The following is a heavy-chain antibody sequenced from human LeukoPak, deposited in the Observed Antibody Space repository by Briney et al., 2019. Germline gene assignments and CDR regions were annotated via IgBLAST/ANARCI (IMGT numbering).Heavy chain of an antibody. D-gene: IGHD3-3*01. V-gene: IGHV3-20*04. CDR1: GFTLDDYG. Sequence: GGSLRLSCAPSGFTLDDYGMSWVGQAPGKELEGVSGINWKGCSTVYAASVKGRFTISRDNAKNSLYLQMNSLRAEDTALYYCARGSFWSGSPDFDYWGQGTLVTVSS. CDR2: INWKGCST. CDR3: ARGSFWSGSPDFDY. J-gene: IGHJ4*02.